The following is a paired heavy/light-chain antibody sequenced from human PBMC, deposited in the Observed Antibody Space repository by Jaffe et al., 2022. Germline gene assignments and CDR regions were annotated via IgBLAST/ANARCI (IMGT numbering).Heavy chain of an antibody. D-gene: IGHD5-18*01. J-gene: IGHJ6*03. CDR1: GGSISSSNW. V-gene: IGHV4-4*02. CDR2: IYHSGST. Sequence: QVQLQESGPGLVKPSGTLSLTCAVSGGSISSSNWWSWIRQPPGKGLEWIGEIYHSGSTNYNPSLKSRVTISVDKSKNQFSLKLSSVTAADTAVYYCASYYSGADTAMFYYYYMDVWGKGTTVTVSS. CDR3: ASYYSGADTAMFYYYYMDV.
Light chain of an antibody. CDR1: SSNIGSNT. CDR3: AAWDDSLNGHWV. J-gene: IGLJ3*02. Sequence: QSVLTQPPSASGTPGQRVTISCSGSSSNIGSNTVNWYQQLPGTAPKLLIYSNNQRPSGVPDRFSGSKSGTSASLAISGLQSEDEADYYCAAWDDSLNGHWVFGGGTKLTVL. CDR2: SNN. V-gene: IGLV1-44*01.